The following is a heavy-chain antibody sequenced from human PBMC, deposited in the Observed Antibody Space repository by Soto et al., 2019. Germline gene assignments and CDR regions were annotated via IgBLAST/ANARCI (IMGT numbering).Heavy chain of an antibody. CDR3: AKEYYGDYVSLGGLGY. V-gene: IGHV3-30*18. J-gene: IGHJ4*02. CDR1: GFTFSSYG. Sequence: GGSLRLSCAASGFTFSSYGMHWVRQAPGKGLEWVAVISYDGSNKYYADSVKGRFTISRDNSKNTLYLQMNSLRAEDTAVYYCAKEYYGDYVSLGGLGYWGQGTLVTVSS. CDR2: ISYDGSNK. D-gene: IGHD4-17*01.